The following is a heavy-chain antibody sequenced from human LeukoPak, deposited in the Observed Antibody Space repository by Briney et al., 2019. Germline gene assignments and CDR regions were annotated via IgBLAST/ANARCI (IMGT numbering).Heavy chain of an antibody. D-gene: IGHD3-22*01. CDR1: GFTFSNAW. V-gene: IGHV3-53*04. J-gene: IGHJ4*02. CDR3: ATLDLRGYYFDY. Sequence: PGGSLRLSCAASGFTFSNAWMSWVRQAPGKGLEYVSVIYSGGATYYADSVKGRFTISRHISKHTLYLQMNSLRAEDTAVYYCATLDLRGYYFDYWDQGTLVTVSS. CDR2: IYSGGAT.